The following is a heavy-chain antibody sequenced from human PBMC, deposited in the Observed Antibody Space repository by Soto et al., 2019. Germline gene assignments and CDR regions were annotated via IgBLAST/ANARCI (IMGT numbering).Heavy chain of an antibody. CDR1: GFTFSTYT. CDR2: FYGGGSTST. J-gene: IGHJ4*02. CDR3: TKDRHPYGIWSFDC. D-gene: IGHD3-10*01. V-gene: IGHV3-23*01. Sequence: QLLESGGNLVQPGGSLRLSCAAAGFTFSTYTMSWVRQAPGKGPEWVAGFYGGGSTSTFYADSVKGRFTISRDNSKNMLFLQMNSLRAEDTAVYYCTKDRHPYGIWSFDCWGQGTLVPVSS.